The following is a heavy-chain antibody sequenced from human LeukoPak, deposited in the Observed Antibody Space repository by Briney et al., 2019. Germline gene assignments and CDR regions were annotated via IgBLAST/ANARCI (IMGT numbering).Heavy chain of an antibody. V-gene: IGHV3-11*01. J-gene: IGHJ6*03. CDR1: GFTFSDYY. Sequence: GGSLRLSCAASGFTFSDYYMSWIRQAPGKGLEWVSYISSSGSTIYYADSVKGRFTISRDNAKNSLYLQMNSLRAEDTAVYYCARGYYYCSSTSCYTAFYYYMDVRGKGTTVTVSS. CDR2: ISSSGSTI. D-gene: IGHD2-2*02. CDR3: ARGYYYCSSTSCYTAFYYYMDV.